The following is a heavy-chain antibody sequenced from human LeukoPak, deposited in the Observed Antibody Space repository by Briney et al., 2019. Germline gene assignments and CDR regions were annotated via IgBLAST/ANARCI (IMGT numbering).Heavy chain of an antibody. CDR2: ISYDGSNK. V-gene: IGHV3-30-3*01. CDR1: GFTFSSYA. J-gene: IGHJ4*02. D-gene: IGHD6-6*01. Sequence: GGSLRLSCAASGFTFSSYAMHWVRQAPCKGLEWVAVISYDGSNKYYADSVKGRFTISRDNSKNTLYLQMNSLRAEDKAMYYCAGHARGSYLVYWGQGILVTVST. CDR3: AGHARGSYLVY.